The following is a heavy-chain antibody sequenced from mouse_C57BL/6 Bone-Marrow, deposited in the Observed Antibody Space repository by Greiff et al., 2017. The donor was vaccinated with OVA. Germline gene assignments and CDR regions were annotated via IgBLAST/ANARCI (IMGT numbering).Heavy chain of an antibody. J-gene: IGHJ3*01. CDR3: APGYYWFAY. V-gene: IGHV3-6*01. D-gene: IGHD2-3*01. CDR1: GYSITSGYY. CDR2: ISYDGSN. Sequence: DVKLQESGPGLVKPSQSLSLTCSVTGYSITSGYYWNWIRQFPGNKLEWMGYISYDGSNNYNPSLKNRISITRDTSKNQFFLKLNSVTTEDTATYYCAPGYYWFAYWGQGTLVTVSA.